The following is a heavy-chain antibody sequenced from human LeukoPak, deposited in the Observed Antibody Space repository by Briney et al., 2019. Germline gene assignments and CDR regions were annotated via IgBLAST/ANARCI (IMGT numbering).Heavy chain of an antibody. V-gene: IGHV4-61*02. D-gene: IGHD3-10*01. CDR2: IYTSGST. Sequence: SQTLSLTCTVSGGSFSSGSYYWSWIRQPAGKGLEWIGRIYTSGSTNYNPSLKSRVTISVDTSKNQFSLKLSSVTAADTAVYYCARVGSDYYGSGSYYTHYYMDVWGKGTTVTVSS. CDR1: GGSFSSGSYY. J-gene: IGHJ6*03. CDR3: ARVGSDYYGSGSYYTHYYMDV.